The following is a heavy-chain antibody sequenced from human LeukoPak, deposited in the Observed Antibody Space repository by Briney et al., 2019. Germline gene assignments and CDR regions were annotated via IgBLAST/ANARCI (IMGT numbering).Heavy chain of an antibody. J-gene: IGHJ2*01. V-gene: IGHV4-4*07. CDR1: GGSISSYY. D-gene: IGHD3-3*01. CDR3: ARTYYDFWSGSSYWYFDL. CDR2: IYTSGST. Sequence: SETLSLTCTVSGGSISSYYWSWIRQPPGKGLECIGRIYTSGSTNYNPSLKSRVTMSVDTSKNQFSLKLSSVTAADSAIYYCARTYYDFWSGSSYWYFDLWGRGTLVTVSS.